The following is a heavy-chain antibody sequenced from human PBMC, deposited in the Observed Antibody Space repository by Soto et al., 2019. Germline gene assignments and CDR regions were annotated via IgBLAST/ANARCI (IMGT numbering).Heavy chain of an antibody. CDR3: AISEYSGYDRGGYYYYMDV. V-gene: IGHV1-8*01. Sequence: ASVKVSCKASGYTFTSYDINWVRQATGQGLEWMGWMSPNSGNTGYAQKFQGRVTMTRNTSISTAYMELSSLRSEDTAVYYCAISEYSGYDRGGYYYYMDVWGKGTTVTVSS. CDR2: MSPNSGNT. D-gene: IGHD5-12*01. J-gene: IGHJ6*03. CDR1: GYTFTSYD.